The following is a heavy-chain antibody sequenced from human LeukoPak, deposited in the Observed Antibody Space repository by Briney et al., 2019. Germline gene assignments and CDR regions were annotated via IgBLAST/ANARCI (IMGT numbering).Heavy chain of an antibody. Sequence: ASVKVSCEASGYTFTSYAMHWVRQAPGQRLEWMGWINAGNGNTKYSQKFQGRVTITRDTSASTAYMELSSLRSEDTAVYYCARVGGLAAVDYWGQGTLVTVSS. D-gene: IGHD6-13*01. CDR1: GYTFTSYA. V-gene: IGHV1-3*01. J-gene: IGHJ4*02. CDR3: ARVGGLAAVDY. CDR2: INAGNGNT.